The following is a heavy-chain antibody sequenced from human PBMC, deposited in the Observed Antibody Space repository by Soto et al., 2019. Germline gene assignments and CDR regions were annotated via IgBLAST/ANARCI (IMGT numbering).Heavy chain of an antibody. D-gene: IGHD3-10*01. CDR1: GFTFDSYT. CDR3: ARGDYGSGSYVAYFYYGMDV. Sequence: RLSCAASGFTFDSYTMDWVRQAPGGGLEWVSSITSDSGYIYYADSVKGRFTISRDNAKNSLYLQMNSLRAEDTAVYYCARGDYGSGSYVAYFYYGMDVWGQGTTVTVSS. J-gene: IGHJ6*02. V-gene: IGHV3-21*01. CDR2: ITSDSGYI.